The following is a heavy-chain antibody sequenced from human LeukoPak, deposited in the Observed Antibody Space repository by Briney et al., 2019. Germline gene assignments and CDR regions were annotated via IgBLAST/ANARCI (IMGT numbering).Heavy chain of an antibody. D-gene: IGHD3-22*01. J-gene: IGHJ4*02. Sequence: SETLSLTCAVSGGSISSSKWGSWVRQPPGKGREWMGEIFHSGSTNYNPSLKSRVTISVDKSKNQFSLRLSSVTAADTAVYYCARVLSGSNFDYWGQGTLVTVSS. CDR2: IFHSGST. CDR1: GGSISSSKW. CDR3: ARVLSGSNFDY. V-gene: IGHV4-4*02.